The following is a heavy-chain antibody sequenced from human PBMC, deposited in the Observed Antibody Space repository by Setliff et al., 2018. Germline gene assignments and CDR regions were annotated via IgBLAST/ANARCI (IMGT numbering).Heavy chain of an antibody. Sequence: PGGSLRLSCAAAGFTFSRYWMHWIRQAPGKGLVWVSRISSDGSGTTYADSVKGRFTISRDNSKNTLYLQMNSLRAEDTAVYYCAKDPNYYDSSGYPGYFDYWGQGTLVTVSS. CDR2: ISSDGSGT. V-gene: IGHV3-74*03. CDR1: GFTFSRYW. D-gene: IGHD3-22*01. CDR3: AKDPNYYDSSGYPGYFDY. J-gene: IGHJ4*02.